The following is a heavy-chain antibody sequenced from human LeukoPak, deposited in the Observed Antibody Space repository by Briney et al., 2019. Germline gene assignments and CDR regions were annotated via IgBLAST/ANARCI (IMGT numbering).Heavy chain of an antibody. Sequence: SETLSLTCTVSGGSISSHYWRWIRQPAGKGLEWIGHMYISGSTDYNPSLKSRVTMSVETSENQFSLKLSSVTAADTAVYYCAREVRTGYWPHVHYYYYMDVWGKGTTVTVSS. CDR3: AREVRTGYWPHVHYYYYMDV. CDR1: GGSISSHY. CDR2: MYISGST. D-gene: IGHD3/OR15-3a*01. J-gene: IGHJ6*03. V-gene: IGHV4-4*07.